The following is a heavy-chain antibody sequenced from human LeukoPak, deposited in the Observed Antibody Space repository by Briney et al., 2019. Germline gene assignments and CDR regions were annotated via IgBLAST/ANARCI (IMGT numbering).Heavy chain of an antibody. D-gene: IGHD5-12*01. CDR3: AKGSSGYDSTSDY. J-gene: IGHJ4*02. Sequence: GGSLRLSCAASGFTFDDYAMHWVRQAPGKGLEWVSRISWNSGSIAYADSVKGRFTISRDNAKNSLYLQMNSLRAEDTALYNCAKGSSGYDSTSDYWGQGTLVTVSS. CDR2: ISWNSGSI. V-gene: IGHV3-9*01. CDR1: GFTFDDYA.